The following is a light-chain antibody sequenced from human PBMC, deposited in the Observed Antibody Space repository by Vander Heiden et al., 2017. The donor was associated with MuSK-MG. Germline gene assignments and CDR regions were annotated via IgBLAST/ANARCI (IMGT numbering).Light chain of an antibody. CDR3: QQDDSSPLT. J-gene: IGKJ4*01. CDR2: WAS. V-gene: IGKV4-1*01. CDR1: QSVLYSSNNKNY. Sequence: DIVMTQSPDSLAVSLGERATINCKSSQSVLYSSNNKNYLAWYQQKPGQPPKLLIYWASTRESGVPDRFSGSGSGTDFTLTISNLQAEDVAVYFCQQDDSSPLTFGGGTKVEIK.